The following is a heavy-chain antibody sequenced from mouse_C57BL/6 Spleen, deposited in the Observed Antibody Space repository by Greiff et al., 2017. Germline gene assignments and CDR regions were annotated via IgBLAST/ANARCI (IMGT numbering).Heavy chain of an antibody. V-gene: IGHV5-16*01. Sequence: DVKLVESEGGLVQPGSSMKLSCTASGFTFSDYYMAWVRQVPEKGLEWVANINYDGSSTYYLDSLKSRFIISRDNAKNILYLQMSSLKSEDTATYYCARDYYSNYGYYAMDYWGQGTSVTVSS. CDR1: GFTFSDYY. CDR3: ARDYYSNYGYYAMDY. D-gene: IGHD2-5*01. J-gene: IGHJ4*01. CDR2: INYDGSST.